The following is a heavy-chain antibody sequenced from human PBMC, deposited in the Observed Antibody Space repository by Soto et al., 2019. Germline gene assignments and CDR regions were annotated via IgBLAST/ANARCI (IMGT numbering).Heavy chain of an antibody. D-gene: IGHD2-2*01. CDR1: GFSLSTIGVG. J-gene: IGHJ3*02. Sequence: QIPLKESGPTLVKPTQTLTLTCTFSGFSLSTIGVGVGWIRQPPGKALEWLALIYWNDDKRYIPSLKSRLTLTKDPSKTQVVLTMTNMDHVDTATYYCAHRRIVVVPAEGHAFDIWSKGTMVTVSS. CDR2: IYWNDDK. CDR3: AHRRIVVVPAEGHAFDI. V-gene: IGHV2-5*01.